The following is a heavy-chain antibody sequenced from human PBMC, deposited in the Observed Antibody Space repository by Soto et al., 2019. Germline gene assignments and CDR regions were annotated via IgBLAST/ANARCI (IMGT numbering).Heavy chain of an antibody. CDR3: ARDDYDILTGYHPGYYYMDV. Sequence: GGSLRLSCAASGFTFSSYSMNWVRQAPGKGLEWVSSISSSSSYIYYADSVKGRFTISRDNAKNSLYLQMNSLRAEDTAVYYSARDDYDILTGYHPGYYYMDVWGKGTTVTVSS. CDR1: GFTFSSYS. J-gene: IGHJ6*03. D-gene: IGHD3-9*01. CDR2: ISSSSSYI. V-gene: IGHV3-21*01.